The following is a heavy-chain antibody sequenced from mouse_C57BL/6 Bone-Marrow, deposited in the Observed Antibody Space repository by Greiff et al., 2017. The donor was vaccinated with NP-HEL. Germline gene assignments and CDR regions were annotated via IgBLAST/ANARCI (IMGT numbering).Heavy chain of an antibody. CDR3: AISYCGWYFDV. D-gene: IGHD2-12*01. Sequence: VQLQQPGAELVRPGTSVKLSCKASGYTFTSYWMHWVKQRPGQGLEWIGVIYPSDSYTNYNQKFKGKATLTADTSSSTAYMQLSSLTSEDSAVYYCAISYCGWYFDVWGTGTTLTVSS. CDR2: IYPSDSYT. CDR1: GYTFTSYW. J-gene: IGHJ1*03. V-gene: IGHV1-59*01.